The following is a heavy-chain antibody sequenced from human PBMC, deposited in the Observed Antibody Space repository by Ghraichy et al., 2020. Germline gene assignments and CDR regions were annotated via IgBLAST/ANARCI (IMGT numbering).Heavy chain of an antibody. CDR3: ARGGSDRAGFDY. D-gene: IGHD3-22*01. Sequence: GGSLRLSCAASGFTFSSYEMNWVRQAPGKGLEWVSYIRSSGSTIYYADSVKGRFTISRDNAKSSLYLQMNSLRAEDTAVYYCARGGSDRAGFDYWGQGTLVTVSS. CDR2: IRSSGSTI. V-gene: IGHV3-48*03. J-gene: IGHJ4*02. CDR1: GFTFSSYE.